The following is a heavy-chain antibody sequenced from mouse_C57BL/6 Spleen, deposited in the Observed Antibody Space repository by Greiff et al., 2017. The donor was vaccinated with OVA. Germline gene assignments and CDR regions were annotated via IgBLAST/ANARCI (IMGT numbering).Heavy chain of an antibody. Sequence: ESGPGLVKPSQSLSLTCSVTGYSITSGYYWNWIRQFPGNKLEWMGYISYDGSNNYNPSLKNRISITRDTSKNQFFLKLNSVTTEDTATYYCAREGDYDGYYYWGQGTTLTVSS. J-gene: IGHJ2*01. CDR3: AREGDYDGYYY. D-gene: IGHD2-3*01. CDR2: ISYDGSN. V-gene: IGHV3-6*01. CDR1: GYSITSGYY.